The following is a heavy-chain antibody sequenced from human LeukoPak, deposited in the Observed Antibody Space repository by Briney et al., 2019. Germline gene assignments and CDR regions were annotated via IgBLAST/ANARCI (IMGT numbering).Heavy chain of an antibody. CDR1: GGSISSSSYY. V-gene: IGHV4-39*07. Sequence: SETLSLTCTVSGGSISSSSYYWGWIRQPPGKGLEWIGSIYYSGSTYYNPSLKSRVTISVDTSKNQFSLKLSSVTAADTAVYYCARLEYQLLRYYYMDVWGKGTTVTVSS. D-gene: IGHD2-2*01. CDR3: ARLEYQLLRYYYMDV. CDR2: IYYSGST. J-gene: IGHJ6*03.